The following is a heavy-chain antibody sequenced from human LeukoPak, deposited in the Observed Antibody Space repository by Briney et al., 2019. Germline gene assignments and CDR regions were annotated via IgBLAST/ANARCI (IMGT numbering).Heavy chain of an antibody. Sequence: ASVKVSCKTSGYTFTDYYIHWVRQAPGQGLEWMGWINPNSSDTNYAQKFQGWVTMTRDTSISTAYMELSRLRSDDTAVYYCVRDRDATPDDVRDYWGQGTLVTVSS. CDR2: INPNSSDT. J-gene: IGHJ4*02. V-gene: IGHV1-2*04. D-gene: IGHD2-21*02. CDR3: VRDRDATPDDVRDY. CDR1: GYTFTDYY.